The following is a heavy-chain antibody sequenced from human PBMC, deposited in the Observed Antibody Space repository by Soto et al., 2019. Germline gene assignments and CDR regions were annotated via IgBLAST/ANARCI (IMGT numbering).Heavy chain of an antibody. CDR1: GGSISSSSYY. Sequence: QLQLEESGPGLVKPSETLSLTCTVSGGSISSSSYYWGWIRQSPGKGLEWIGSFYYSGSTYYSPSLKSPVTISGDTSKKQISLRLSSVTATDTAVYYCARISVASRYMDVWGKGATVTVSS. CDR3: ARISVASRYMDV. V-gene: IGHV4-39*01. J-gene: IGHJ6*03. D-gene: IGHD5-12*01. CDR2: FYYSGST.